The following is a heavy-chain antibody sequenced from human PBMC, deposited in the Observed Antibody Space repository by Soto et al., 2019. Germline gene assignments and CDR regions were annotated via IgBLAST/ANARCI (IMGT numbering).Heavy chain of an antibody. CDR1: GFTFSSYS. V-gene: IGHV3-21*01. Sequence: PGGSLRLSCAASGFTFSSYSMNWVRQAPGKGLEWVSSISSSSSYIYYADSVKGRFTISRDNAKNSLYLQMNSLRAEDTAVYYCARVSGTVTSSHYYYYYYMDVWGKGTTVTVSS. CDR2: ISSSSSYI. D-gene: IGHD4-4*01. J-gene: IGHJ6*03. CDR3: ARVSGTVTSSHYYYYYYMDV.